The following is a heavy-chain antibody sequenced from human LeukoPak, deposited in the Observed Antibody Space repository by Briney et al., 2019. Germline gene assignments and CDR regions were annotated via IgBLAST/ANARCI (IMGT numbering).Heavy chain of an antibody. CDR2: ISYDGSNK. Sequence: GGSLRLSCAASGFTFSSYGMHWVRQAPGKGLEWVAVISYDGSNKYYADSVKGRFTISRDNSKNTLYLQMNSLRAEHTAVYYCAKGYCSSTSCLFEFDPWGQGTLVTVSS. CDR3: AKGYCSSTSCLFEFDP. J-gene: IGHJ5*02. CDR1: GFTFSSYG. D-gene: IGHD2-2*01. V-gene: IGHV3-30*18.